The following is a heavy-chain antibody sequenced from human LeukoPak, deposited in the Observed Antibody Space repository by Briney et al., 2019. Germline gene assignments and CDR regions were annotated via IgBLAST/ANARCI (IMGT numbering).Heavy chain of an antibody. CDR3: AADMATILRIY. D-gene: IGHD5-12*01. Sequence: GGSLRLSCAASGFTFSSYSMNWVRQAPGKGLEWVSSTSSSSSYIYYADSVKGRFTISRDNAKNSLYLQMNSLRAEDTAVYYCAADMATILRIYWGQGTLVTVSS. CDR2: TSSSSSYI. V-gene: IGHV3-21*01. CDR1: GFTFSSYS. J-gene: IGHJ4*02.